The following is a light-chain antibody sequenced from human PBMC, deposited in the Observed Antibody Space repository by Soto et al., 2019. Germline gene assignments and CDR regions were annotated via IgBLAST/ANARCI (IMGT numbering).Light chain of an antibody. CDR1: QGISGY. CDR2: GAS. CDR3: QQHNSYPRT. Sequence: DIPLTQSPSFLSASVGDRVTITCRASQGISGYLAWYQQNPGIAPKLLIYGASTLRSGVPSRFSGSGSGTEFTLTISSLQPEDFVTYYCQQHNSYPRTFGQGTKLEIK. J-gene: IGKJ2*02. V-gene: IGKV1-9*01.